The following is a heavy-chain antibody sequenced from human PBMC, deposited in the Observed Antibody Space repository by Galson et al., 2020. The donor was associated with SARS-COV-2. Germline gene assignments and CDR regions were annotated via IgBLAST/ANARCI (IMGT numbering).Heavy chain of an antibody. CDR3: GAILGATTQGY. CDR1: GLSFRSSA. CDR2: IVGGMTNT. V-gene: IGHV1-58*01. J-gene: IGHJ4*02. D-gene: IGHD1-26*01. Sequence: SVKVSCKASGLSFRSSAVQWVRQSRGQRPEWIGWIVGGMTNTKYASKFQDRVTITRDMSTSTAYMELSGLTSEDTAVYYCGAILGATTQGYWGQGTLVTVSS.